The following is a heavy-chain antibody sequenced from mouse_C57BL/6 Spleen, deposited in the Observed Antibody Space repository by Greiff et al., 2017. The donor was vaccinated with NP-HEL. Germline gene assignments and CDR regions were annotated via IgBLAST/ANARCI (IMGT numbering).Heavy chain of an antibody. D-gene: IGHD1-1*01. J-gene: IGHJ1*03. V-gene: IGHV14-2*01. CDR3: ARGTTVVYWYFDV. CDR2: IDPEDGET. CDR1: GFNIKDYY. Sequence: VQLKESGAELVKPGAAVKWSGSASGFNIKDYYMHWVKQRTEQGLEWIGRIDPEDGETKYAPKFQGKATITADTSSNTAYLQLSSLTSEDTAVYYCARGTTVVYWYFDVWGTGTTVTVSS.